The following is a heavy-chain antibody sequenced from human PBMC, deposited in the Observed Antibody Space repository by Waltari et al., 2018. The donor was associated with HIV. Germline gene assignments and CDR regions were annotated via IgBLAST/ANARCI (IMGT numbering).Heavy chain of an antibody. CDR1: GGSISSYY. CDR2: IYYSGST. D-gene: IGHD2-15*01. CDR3: ARDHCSGGSCHPGY. Sequence: QVQLQESGPGLVKPSETLSLTCTVSGGSISSYYWSWIRQPPGKGLEWIGYIYYSGSTNHNPSLESRVTISVDTSKNQFSRKLSSVTAADTAVYYCARDHCSGGSCHPGYWGQGTLVTVSS. J-gene: IGHJ4*02. V-gene: IGHV4-59*01.